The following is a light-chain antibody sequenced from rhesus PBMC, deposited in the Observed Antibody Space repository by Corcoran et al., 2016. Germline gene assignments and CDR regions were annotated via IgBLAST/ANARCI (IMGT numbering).Light chain of an antibody. CDR3: QQHNSTPLT. Sequence: DIQMTQSPSSLSASVGDRVTITCRASQGISNWLAWYQQKPGTAPKLLLNKASTLTSGVPSRFSGSGSGKEFTLTISSLQPEDFATYYCQQHNSTPLTFGGGTKVEIK. V-gene: IGKV1-21*01. J-gene: IGKJ4*01. CDR1: QGISNW. CDR2: KAS.